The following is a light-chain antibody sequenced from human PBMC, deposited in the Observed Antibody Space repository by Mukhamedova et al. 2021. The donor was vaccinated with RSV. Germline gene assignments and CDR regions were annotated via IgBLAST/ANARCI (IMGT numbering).Light chain of an antibody. V-gene: IGKV1-27*01. CDR3: QKYNSAAAASIT. Sequence: WYQRRVHGKVPELLIYGASTLQSGVPSRFSGSGSGTDFTLTISSLQPEDVATYYCQKYNSAAAASITFGQGTRLEIK. CDR2: GAS. J-gene: IGKJ5*01.